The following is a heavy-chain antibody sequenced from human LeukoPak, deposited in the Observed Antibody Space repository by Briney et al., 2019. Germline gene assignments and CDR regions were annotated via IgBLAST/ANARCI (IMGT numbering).Heavy chain of an antibody. CDR2: IGHNSGYL. CDR3: TRDPTNNS. V-gene: IGHV3-21*01. Sequence: AGGSLRLSCAASGFAFSDYSMNWVRQAPGKGLEWVSSIGHNSGYLYYAGSVKGRFTISRDNAQNSLYLQMDSLRAEDTAVYYCTRDPTNNSWGQGTLVTVSS. J-gene: IGHJ4*02. CDR1: GFAFSDYS.